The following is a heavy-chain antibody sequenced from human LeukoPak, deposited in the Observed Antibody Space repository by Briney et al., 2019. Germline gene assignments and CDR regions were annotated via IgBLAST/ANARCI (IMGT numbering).Heavy chain of an antibody. CDR2: ISYDGSNK. V-gene: IGHV3-30*18. Sequence: GGSLRLSCAASGFTFSSYGMHWVRQAPGKGLEWVAVISYDGSNKYYADSVKGRFTISRDNSKNTLYLQMNSLRAEDTAVYYCAKDLYSSSWYYFDYWGQGTLVTVSA. D-gene: IGHD6-13*01. J-gene: IGHJ4*02. CDR1: GFTFSSYG. CDR3: AKDLYSSSWYYFDY.